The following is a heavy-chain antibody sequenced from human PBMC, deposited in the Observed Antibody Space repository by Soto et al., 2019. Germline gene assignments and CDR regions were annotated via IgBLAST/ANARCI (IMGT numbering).Heavy chain of an antibody. CDR1: GGTFISYA. J-gene: IGHJ6*02. D-gene: IGHD4-4*01. CDR2: IIPMFNIT. CDR3: ARWPTVSRPTYGMDV. Sequence: GASVKVSCKASGGTFISYAYNWVRQAPGQGLEWMGGIIPMFNITNFAQKFQGRITITADESTTTAYMELSSLRSEDTAVYYCARWPTVSRPTYGMDVWGQGTTVTVSS. V-gene: IGHV1-69*13.